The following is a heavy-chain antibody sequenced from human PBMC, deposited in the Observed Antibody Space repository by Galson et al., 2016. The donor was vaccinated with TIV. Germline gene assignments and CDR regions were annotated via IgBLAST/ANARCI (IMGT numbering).Heavy chain of an antibody. J-gene: IGHJ5*02. CDR2: ITVGGTTT. CDR3: APRGLGPDWFDP. CDR1: GFSFNNYA. D-gene: IGHD3-10*01. V-gene: IGHV3-23*01. Sequence: SLRLSCAASGFSFNNYAMNWVRQAPGKGLEWVSTITVGGTTTYYADSVKGRFTISRDNSKNTLYLQMNSLRDEDTALYYCAPRGLGPDWFDPWGQGTLVTVSS.